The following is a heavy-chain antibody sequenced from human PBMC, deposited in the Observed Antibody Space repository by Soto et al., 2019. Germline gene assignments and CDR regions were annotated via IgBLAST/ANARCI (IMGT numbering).Heavy chain of an antibody. Sequence: ASVKVSCKASGYTFTDYFIHWVRQAPGQGFEWMGWINPHSRGTNYAQKFQGRVTMTRDTSNSTAYMELRGLTSDDTAVYYCARRRAGYIFDHWGQGTLVTVSS. J-gene: IGHJ4*02. V-gene: IGHV1-2*02. CDR1: GYTFTDYF. CDR2: INPHSRGT. CDR3: ARRRAGYIFDH. D-gene: IGHD5-18*01.